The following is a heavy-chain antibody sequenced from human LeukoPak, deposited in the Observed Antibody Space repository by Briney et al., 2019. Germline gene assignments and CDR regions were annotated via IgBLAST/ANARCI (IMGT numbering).Heavy chain of an antibody. CDR3: ARRIAVAGSPVYYFDY. CDR1: AYTLSGYY. J-gene: IGHJ4*02. D-gene: IGHD6-19*01. Sequence: ASVKVSCKASAYTLSGYYRHWVRQAPGQGLEWMGWINPKSGVTNYAQKFQGRVTMTWDTSINTTFMELSRLRSDDTAVYYCARRIAVAGSPVYYFDYWGQGTLVTVSS. V-gene: IGHV1-2*02. CDR2: INPKSGVT.